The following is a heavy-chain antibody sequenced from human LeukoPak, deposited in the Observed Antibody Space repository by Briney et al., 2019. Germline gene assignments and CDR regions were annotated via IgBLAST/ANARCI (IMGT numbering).Heavy chain of an antibody. Sequence: SETLSLTCTVSGGSISSSSYYWGWARQPPGKGLEGIGSIYYDGSTHHNPSLKSRVTISADTSKNQYSLRLSSVTAADTAVYYCAIDSGDHRVVYWGQGTLVTVSS. D-gene: IGHD1-26*01. CDR2: IYYDGST. CDR1: GGSISSSSYY. V-gene: IGHV4-39*01. CDR3: AIDSGDHRVVY. J-gene: IGHJ4*02.